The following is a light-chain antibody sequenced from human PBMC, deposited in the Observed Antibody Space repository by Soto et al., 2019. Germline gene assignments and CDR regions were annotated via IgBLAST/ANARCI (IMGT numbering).Light chain of an antibody. CDR3: QQYNSYWT. J-gene: IGKJ1*01. CDR1: QSISSW. V-gene: IGKV1-5*01. Sequence: DIPMTQSPSTLSASVGDRVTITCRASQSISSWLAWYQQKPGKAPKLLIYDASSLESGVPSRFSGSGSGTEFTLPISSLQPDDFATYYCQQYNSYWTFGQGTKVEIK. CDR2: DAS.